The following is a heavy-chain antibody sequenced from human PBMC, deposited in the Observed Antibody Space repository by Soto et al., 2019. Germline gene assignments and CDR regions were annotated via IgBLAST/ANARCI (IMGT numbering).Heavy chain of an antibody. Sequence: QVQLVESGGGVVQPGRSLRLSCAASGFSFSAYAMHWVRQAPGKGLEWVAVISYDGRNKYHADSVKGRFTISRDNSKNTLYLQMNSLRPEDTAMYYCAREIERLLGYWGQGTLVTVSS. CDR2: ISYDGRNK. D-gene: IGHD3-3*01. J-gene: IGHJ4*02. CDR3: AREIERLLGY. CDR1: GFSFSAYA. V-gene: IGHV3-30*04.